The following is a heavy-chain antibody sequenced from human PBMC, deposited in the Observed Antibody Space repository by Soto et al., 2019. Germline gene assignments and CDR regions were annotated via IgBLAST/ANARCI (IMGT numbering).Heavy chain of an antibody. Sequence: PSETLSLTCTVSGGSISSSSYYWGWIRQPPGKGLEWIGSIYYSGSTYYNPSLKSRVTISVDTSKNQFSLKLSSVTAADTAVYYCARQDKVGFYWGQGPLVTVSS. CDR1: GGSISSSSYY. CDR2: IYYSGST. J-gene: IGHJ4*02. CDR3: ARQDKVGFY. V-gene: IGHV4-39*01.